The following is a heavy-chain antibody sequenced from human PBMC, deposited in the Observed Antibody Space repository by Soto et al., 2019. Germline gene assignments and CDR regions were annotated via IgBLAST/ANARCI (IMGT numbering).Heavy chain of an antibody. D-gene: IGHD6-19*01. CDR3: ARSVEWLASFDY. Sequence: QVQLVQSGAEVKKPGASVKVSCKASGYTFTSYDINWVRQATGQGLEWMGWMNLNSGNTGYAQKFQGRVTMTRNTSISTAYMELSSLRSEDTAVYYCARSVEWLASFDYWGQGTLVTVSS. CDR1: GYTFTSYD. CDR2: MNLNSGNT. J-gene: IGHJ4*02. V-gene: IGHV1-8*01.